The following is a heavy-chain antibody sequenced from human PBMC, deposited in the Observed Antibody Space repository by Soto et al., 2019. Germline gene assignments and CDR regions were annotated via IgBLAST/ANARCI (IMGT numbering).Heavy chain of an antibody. J-gene: IGHJ5*02. CDR1: GGSISSQY. Sequence: SEPLSLTCTVSGGSISSQYWSWIRQPAGKGLEWVGRVYTSGSTYYNPSLKSRVTISVDTSKNQFSLKLSSVTAADTAVYYCARLIAARRNWFDPWGQGTLVTVSS. V-gene: IGHV4-4*07. CDR3: ARLIAARRNWFDP. CDR2: VYTSGST. D-gene: IGHD6-6*01.